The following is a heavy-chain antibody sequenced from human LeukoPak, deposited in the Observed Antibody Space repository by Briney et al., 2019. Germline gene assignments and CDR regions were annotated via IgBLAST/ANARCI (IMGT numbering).Heavy chain of an antibody. CDR2: ISSNGGST. Sequence: GGSLRLSCSASGFTFSRYAMHWVRQAPGKGLEYVSAISSNGGSTYYADSVKGRFTISRDNSKNTLYLQMNSLRAGDTAVYYCARQLPGNYYYYYGMDVWGQGTTVTVSS. V-gene: IGHV3-64*04. D-gene: IGHD2-2*01. J-gene: IGHJ6*02. CDR1: GFTFSRYA. CDR3: ARQLPGNYYYYYGMDV.